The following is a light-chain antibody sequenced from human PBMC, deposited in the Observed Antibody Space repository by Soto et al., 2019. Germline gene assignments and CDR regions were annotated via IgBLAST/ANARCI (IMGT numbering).Light chain of an antibody. J-gene: IGKJ2*01. Sequence: DIQMTQSPSTLSASVGDSVTITCRASQSISSWLAWYQQKPGKAPKLLIYDASSLESGVPSRFSGSGSGTEFTLAISSLQPDDFATYYCHQYNSYSPYTFGQGTKLEIK. CDR3: HQYNSYSPYT. CDR2: DAS. V-gene: IGKV1-5*01. CDR1: QSISSW.